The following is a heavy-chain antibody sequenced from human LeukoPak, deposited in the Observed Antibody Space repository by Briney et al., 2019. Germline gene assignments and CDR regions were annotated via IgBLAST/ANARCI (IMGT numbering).Heavy chain of an antibody. V-gene: IGHV3-23*01. CDR1: GFTFTTNA. D-gene: IGHD6-19*01. CDR2: VSGSGGDT. J-gene: IGHJ4*02. CDR3: ANKGSGWYFDY. Sequence: GGSLRLSCAASGFTFTTNAMSWVRQAPGKGLEWVSAVSGSGGDTYYAGSVKGRFTISRDNSKNTLYLQMNSLRAEDTAVYYCANKGSGWYFDYWGQGTLVTVSS.